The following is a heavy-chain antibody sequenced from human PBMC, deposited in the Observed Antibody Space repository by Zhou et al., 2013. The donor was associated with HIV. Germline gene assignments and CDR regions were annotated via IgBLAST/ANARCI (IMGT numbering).Heavy chain of an antibody. D-gene: IGHD1-26*01. Sequence: QVQLVQSGAEVKKPGSSVKVSCKVSGGTFSNFVINWVRQVRQAPGQGLEWMGGIIPIFGTTNYAQKFQGRVTITADEFTSTAYMELSSLRSEDTAVYYCARDGISGEGGYNWFDPWGQGTLVTVSS. J-gene: IGHJ5*02. CDR3: ARDGISGEGGYNWFDP. CDR2: IIPIFGTT. CDR1: GGTFSNFV. V-gene: IGHV1-69*12.